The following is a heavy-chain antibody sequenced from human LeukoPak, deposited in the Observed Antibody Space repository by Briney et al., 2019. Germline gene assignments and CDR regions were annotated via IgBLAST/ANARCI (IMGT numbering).Heavy chain of an antibody. Sequence: PSETLSLTCAVYGGSFSGYYWSWIRQPPGKGLEWIGEINHSGSTNYNPSLKSRVTISVDTSKNQSSLKLSSVTAADTAVYYCARSYCSGGSCYTAEYFQHWGQGTLVTVSS. CDR1: GGSFSGYY. CDR3: ARSYCSGGSCYTAEYFQH. D-gene: IGHD2-15*01. CDR2: INHSGST. J-gene: IGHJ1*01. V-gene: IGHV4-34*01.